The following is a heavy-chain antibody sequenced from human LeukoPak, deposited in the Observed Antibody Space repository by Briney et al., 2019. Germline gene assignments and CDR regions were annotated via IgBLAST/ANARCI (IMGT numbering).Heavy chain of an antibody. V-gene: IGHV3-23*01. J-gene: IGHJ3*02. Sequence: SGGSLRLSCAASGFTFSSYAMTWVRQAPGKGLEWVSGITGGAPSTYYADSVKGRFTISRDNSKNTLYLQMNRLRAEDTAVYYCAKDLTFDAFDIWGQGTMVTVSS. CDR1: GFTFSSYA. D-gene: IGHD4/OR15-4a*01. CDR2: ITGGAPST. CDR3: AKDLTFDAFDI.